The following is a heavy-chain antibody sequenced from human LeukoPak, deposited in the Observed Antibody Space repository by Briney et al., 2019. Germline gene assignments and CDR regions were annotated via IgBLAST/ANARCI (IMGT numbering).Heavy chain of an antibody. CDR1: GYTFTSYG. Sequence: ASVKVSCKASGYTFTSYGISWVRQAPGQGLEWMGWISAYNGNTNYAQKLQGRVTMTTDTSTSTAYMELRSLRSDDTAVYYCARDRSGNVYYYYYMDVWGKGTTVTVSS. CDR3: ARDRSGNVYYYYYMDV. J-gene: IGHJ6*03. V-gene: IGHV1-18*01. CDR2: ISAYNGNT. D-gene: IGHD4-23*01.